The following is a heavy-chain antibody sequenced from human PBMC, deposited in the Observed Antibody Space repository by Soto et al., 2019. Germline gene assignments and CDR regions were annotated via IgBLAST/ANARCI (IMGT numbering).Heavy chain of an antibody. CDR2: IIPIFGTA. CDR3: ARGLKLVPGRVYYYYGMDV. CDR1: GGTFSSYA. V-gene: IGHV1-69*01. D-gene: IGHD3-9*01. Sequence: QVQLVQSGAEVKKPGSSVKVSCKASGGTFSSYAISWVRQAPGQGLEWMGGIIPIFGTANYAQKFQGRVTITADESTSTAYMELSSLRSEDTAVYYCARGLKLVPGRVYYYYGMDVWGQGTTVTVSS. J-gene: IGHJ6*02.